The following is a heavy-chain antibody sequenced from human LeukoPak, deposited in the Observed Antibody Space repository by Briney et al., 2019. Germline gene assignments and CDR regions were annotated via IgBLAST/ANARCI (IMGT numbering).Heavy chain of an antibody. CDR2: IRYDGSNK. V-gene: IGHV3-30*02. J-gene: IGHJ4*02. D-gene: IGHD6-19*01. CDR3: AKLGHLPQTYSSALEGDY. Sequence: TGGSLRLSCAASGFTFSSYGMHWVRQAPGKGLEWVAFIRYDGSNKYYADSVKGRFTISRDNSKNTLYLQMNSLRAEDTAVYYCAKLGHLPQTYSSALEGDYWGQGTLVTVSS. CDR1: GFTFSSYG.